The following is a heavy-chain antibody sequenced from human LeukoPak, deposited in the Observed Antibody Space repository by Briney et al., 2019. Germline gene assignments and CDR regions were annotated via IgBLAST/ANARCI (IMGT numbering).Heavy chain of an antibody. J-gene: IGHJ4*02. CDR2: ISSSSSYI. CDR1: GFTFSSYS. V-gene: IGHV3-21*01. CDR3: ARDRGSYGQIAFDY. D-gene: IGHD3-16*01. Sequence: PGGSLRLSCAASGFTFSSYSMNWVRQAPGKGLEWVSSISSSSSYIYYADSVKGRFTISRDNAKNSLYLQMNSLRAEDTAVYYCARDRGSYGQIAFDYWGQGTLVTVSS.